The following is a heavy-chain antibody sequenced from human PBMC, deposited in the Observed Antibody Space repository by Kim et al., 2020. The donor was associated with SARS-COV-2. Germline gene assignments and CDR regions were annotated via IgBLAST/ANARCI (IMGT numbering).Heavy chain of an antibody. Sequence: ANSVKSWFTIASDNSKSTLYLQINSMRAEDTAVYYCAKEKCPYDLYYFDYWGQGTLVTVSS. V-gene: IGHV3-23*01. J-gene: IGHJ4*02. D-gene: IGHD3-22*01. CDR3: AKEKCPYDLYYFDY.